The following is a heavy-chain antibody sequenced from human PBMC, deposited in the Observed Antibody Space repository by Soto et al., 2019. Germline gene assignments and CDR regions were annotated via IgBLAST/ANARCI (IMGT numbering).Heavy chain of an antibody. J-gene: IGHJ1*01. Sequence: EVQLVQSWGGSVQPGGSLRLSCAASGVAFTNYWMHWVRQFPGKGLVWVPRMDGVGTGTSYYDSVRGRYTISRDNAENMLYLQMNILRAEDTALYYCTTVVAYLGQGTLAPVSS. V-gene: IGHV3-74*01. D-gene: IGHD2-15*01. CDR1: GVAFTNYW. CDR2: MDGVGTGT. CDR3: TTVVAY.